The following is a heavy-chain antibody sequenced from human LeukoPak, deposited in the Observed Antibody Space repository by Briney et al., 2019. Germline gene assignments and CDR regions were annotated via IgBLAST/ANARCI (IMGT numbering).Heavy chain of an antibody. CDR3: VRLRRSSSTGCYYYYYDY. CDR1: GFTFSSFS. CDR2: ITPTSSYI. Sequence: PGGSLRLSCGASGFTFSSFSMNWVRQAPGKGLEWVSSITPTSSYIYYADSVRGRFTISRDNAKNSLFLQMDSLSAEDTAVYYCVRLRRSSSTGCYYYYYDYWGQGILVTVSS. V-gene: IGHV3-21*01. D-gene: IGHD3-9*01. J-gene: IGHJ4*02.